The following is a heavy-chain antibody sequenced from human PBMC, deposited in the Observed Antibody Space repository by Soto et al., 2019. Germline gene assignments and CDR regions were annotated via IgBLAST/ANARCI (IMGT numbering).Heavy chain of an antibody. J-gene: IGHJ4*02. Sequence: QLQLQESGPGLVKPSETLSLTCTVSGGFISGSTYYWGWIRQPPGKGLEWIGSIYYSGSTYYNPSLKSRVTISVDTPKNQFSLKLSSVSAADTAVYYCARGHGGITVFGAPGHFDYWGQGTLVTVSS. V-gene: IGHV4-39*01. CDR3: ARGHGGITVFGAPGHFDY. D-gene: IGHD3-3*01. CDR2: IYYSGST. CDR1: GGFISGSTYY.